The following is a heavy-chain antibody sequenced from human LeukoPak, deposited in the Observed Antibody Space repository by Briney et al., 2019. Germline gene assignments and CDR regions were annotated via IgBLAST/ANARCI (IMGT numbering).Heavy chain of an antibody. CDR1: GYTFTTYN. CDR2: ISTHNGNT. D-gene: IGHD5-18*01. CDR3: ARGWGYSYLYFDY. V-gene: IGHV1-18*04. J-gene: IGHJ4*02. Sequence: ASVKVSCRASGYTFTTYNINWVRQAPGQGLEWMGWISTHNGNTNYAQKLQGRVTMTTDTSTSTAYMELRSLRSDDTAVYYCARGWGYSYLYFDYWGQGTLVTVSS.